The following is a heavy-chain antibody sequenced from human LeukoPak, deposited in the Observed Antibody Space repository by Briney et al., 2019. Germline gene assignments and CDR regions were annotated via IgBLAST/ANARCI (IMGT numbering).Heavy chain of an antibody. D-gene: IGHD5-24*01. J-gene: IGHJ4*01. CDR1: GGNFNNYA. CDR3: ARRRDMYNVFPY. Sequence: SVKVSCKGSGGNFNNYAITWVRQAPGQGLEWMGGIIPVLGSPNYAQKFQGRVTITANTSTSTAYMELSSLRSEDTAIYYCARRRDMYNVFPYWGQGTLVTVSA. V-gene: IGHV1-69*06. CDR2: IIPVLGSP.